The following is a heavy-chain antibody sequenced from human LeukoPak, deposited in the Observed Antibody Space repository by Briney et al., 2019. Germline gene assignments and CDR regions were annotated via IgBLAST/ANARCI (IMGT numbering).Heavy chain of an antibody. V-gene: IGHV1-2*02. CDR1: GYTFTGYY. D-gene: IGHD2-15*01. CDR3: ARGCSGGSCYSVRPEYSFDY. J-gene: IGHJ4*02. Sequence: AASVKVSCKASGYTFTGYYMHWVRQAPGQGLEWMGWINPNSGGTNYAQKFQGRVTMTRDTSISTAYMELSRLRSDDTAVYYCARGCSGGSCYSVRPEYSFDYWGQGTLVTISS. CDR2: INPNSGGT.